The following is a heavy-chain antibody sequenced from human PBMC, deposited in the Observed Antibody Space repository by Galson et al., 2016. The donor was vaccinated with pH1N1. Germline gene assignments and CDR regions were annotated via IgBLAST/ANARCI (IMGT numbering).Heavy chain of an antibody. Sequence: SVKVSCKASGFSLSDYHVHWVRHAPGQGLEWMGWINANNGDTQNAQKFQGRVTMTRDTSTDTAYMDLSSLTSDDTAVYYCARADVDVEGYYGMDVWGQGTTVTVSS. D-gene: IGHD5-24*01. V-gene: IGHV1-2*02. CDR2: INANNGDT. CDR3: ARADVDVEGYYGMDV. CDR1: GFSLSDYH. J-gene: IGHJ6*02.